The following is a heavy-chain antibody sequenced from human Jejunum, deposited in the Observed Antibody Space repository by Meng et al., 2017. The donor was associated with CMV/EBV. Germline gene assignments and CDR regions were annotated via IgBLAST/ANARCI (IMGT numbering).Heavy chain of an antibody. V-gene: IGHV2-5*02. CDR3: AHFVGGYYPSRPDY. J-gene: IGHJ4*02. Sequence: QITLKESGPTLVKPTQTLTLPCAFSGLSSIGSGVGVGWIRQPPGKALEWLALIYWDDDKRYSPSLRSRLTITKDTSKNEVVLTMTNMDPVDTGTYYCAHFVGGYYPSRPDYWGQGTLVTVSS. CDR2: IYWDDDK. CDR1: GLSSIGSGVG. D-gene: IGHD1-26*01.